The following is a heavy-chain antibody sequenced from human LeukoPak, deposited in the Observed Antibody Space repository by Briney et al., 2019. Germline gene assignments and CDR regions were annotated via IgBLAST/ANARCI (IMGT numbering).Heavy chain of an antibody. CDR2: IIPIFGTA. D-gene: IGHD3-22*01. Sequence: ASVKVSCKASGGTFSSYASSWVRQAPGQRLEWMGGIIPIFGTANYAQKFQGRVTITTDESTSTAYMELSSLRSEDTAVYYCAREVYYYDSSGYYWFDPWGQGTLVTVSS. CDR3: AREVYYYDSSGYYWFDP. CDR1: GGTFSSYA. J-gene: IGHJ5*02. V-gene: IGHV1-69*05.